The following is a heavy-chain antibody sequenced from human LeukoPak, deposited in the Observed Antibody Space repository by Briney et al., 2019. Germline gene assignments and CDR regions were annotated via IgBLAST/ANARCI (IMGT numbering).Heavy chain of an antibody. CDR1: GFTFSSYG. D-gene: IGHD2-15*01. J-gene: IGHJ4*02. Sequence: GGSLRLSCSAYGFTFSSYGMAWVRQAPGKGLGWVAVISYDGSNNYYADSVKGQFTKSRDKSKNTLYLQMDSMRAEDTAVYYCAKEGSIVVVVAADYYFDYWGQGTLVTVSS. CDR2: ISYDGSNN. CDR3: AKEGSIVVVVAADYYFDY. V-gene: IGHV3-30*18.